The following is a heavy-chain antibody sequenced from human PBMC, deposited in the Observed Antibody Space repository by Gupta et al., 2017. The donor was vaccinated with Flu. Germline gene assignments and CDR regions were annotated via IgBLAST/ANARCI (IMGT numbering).Heavy chain of an antibody. CDR2: IDPRGGGT. J-gene: IGHJ6*02. Sequence: VRQAPGKGPEWMGIIDPRGGGTSYAQKFQGRVTMTRDTSTSTVYMELSSLRSEDTAVYYWARDIVATILDRYYGMDVWGQGTTVTVSS. CDR3: ARDIVATILDRYYGMDV. V-gene: IGHV1-46*03. D-gene: IGHD5-12*01.